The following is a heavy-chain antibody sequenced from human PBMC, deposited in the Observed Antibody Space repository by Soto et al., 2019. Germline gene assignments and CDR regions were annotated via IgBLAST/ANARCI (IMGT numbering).Heavy chain of an antibody. CDR1: GYTFTGYY. J-gene: IGHJ4*02. CDR2: IIPILGIA. CDR3: ARDHDCSGGSCYSSYIDY. D-gene: IGHD2-15*01. Sequence: SVKVSCKASGYTFTGYYMHWVRQAPGQGLEWMGRIIPILGIANYAQKFQGRVTITADKSTSTAYMELSSLRSEDTAVYYCARDHDCSGGSCYSSYIDYWCQDSLLPVSS. V-gene: IGHV1-69*04.